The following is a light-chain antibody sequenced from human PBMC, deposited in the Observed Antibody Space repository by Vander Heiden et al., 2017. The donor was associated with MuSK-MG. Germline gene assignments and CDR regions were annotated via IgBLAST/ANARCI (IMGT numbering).Light chain of an antibody. Sequence: QSALTQPASVSGSPGQSITISCPGTSSDAGRDNLRPWYQQHPGNDPKPMSYEGRKRSSVVANRFSCSKSGNTASLTISGLQAEDEDDYYCRSYAGSHVLFGGGTKLTVL. CDR2: EGR. CDR3: RSYAGSHVL. J-gene: IGLJ2*01. V-gene: IGLV2-23*01. CDR1: SSDAGRDNL.